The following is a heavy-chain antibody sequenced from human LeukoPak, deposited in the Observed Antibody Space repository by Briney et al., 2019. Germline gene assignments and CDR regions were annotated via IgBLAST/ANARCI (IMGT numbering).Heavy chain of an antibody. CDR2: IKSKTDVAPI. CDR3: VWSSSWEKRYYLDY. J-gene: IGHJ4*02. D-gene: IGHD6-13*01. CDR1: GFTFTVAW. Sequence: PGGSLRLSCAASGFTFTVAWMSWVRQAPGKGLVWLGRIKSKTDVAPIDYAAPVKGRFTISRDDSKNTVYLQMNTVKTEDTAVYYCVWSSSWEKRYYLDYWGQGTLVTVSS. V-gene: IGHV3-15*05.